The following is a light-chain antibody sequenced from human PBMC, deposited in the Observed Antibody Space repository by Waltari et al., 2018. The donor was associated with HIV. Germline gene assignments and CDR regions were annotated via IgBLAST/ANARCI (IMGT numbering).Light chain of an antibody. CDR3: QAWDSSSWV. Sequence: SYELTQPPSVSVSPGQTASITCSGDKLEAKYVCWYQQKPGQSPVLVIYQDSKRPSGIPERFSGSNSGNTATLTISGTQAMDEADYYCQAWDSSSWVFGGGTKLTVL. CDR2: QDS. V-gene: IGLV3-1*01. J-gene: IGLJ3*02. CDR1: KLEAKY.